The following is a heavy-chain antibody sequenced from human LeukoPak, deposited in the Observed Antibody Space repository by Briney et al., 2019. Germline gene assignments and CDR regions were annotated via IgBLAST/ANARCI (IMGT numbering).Heavy chain of an antibody. D-gene: IGHD6-13*01. V-gene: IGHV3-23*01. CDR1: GFTFSSYA. Sequence: PGGSLRLSCAGSGFTFSSYAMSWVRQAPGKGLEWVSANSNSGGSTYYADSVKGRFTISRDNSKDTLYLQMNSLRAEDTAVYYCAKDMAPIGRQLVLGGAFDIWGQGTMVTVSS. J-gene: IGHJ3*02. CDR2: NSNSGGST. CDR3: AKDMAPIGRQLVLGGAFDI.